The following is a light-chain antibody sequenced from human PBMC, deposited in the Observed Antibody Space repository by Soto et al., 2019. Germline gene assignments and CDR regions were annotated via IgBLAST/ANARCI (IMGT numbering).Light chain of an antibody. Sequence: DIQMTQSPSSLSAYVGDRVSIXCRASQSVSIRFVWYQQKPGKAPKRLIAAASTLQRGGPSRFSGSGSATDFTRTISSRQPDDFATYYGQQSYSTPLTFGGGTKVDIK. J-gene: IGKJ4*01. CDR2: AAS. CDR1: QSVSIR. V-gene: IGKV1-39*01. CDR3: QQSYSTPLT.